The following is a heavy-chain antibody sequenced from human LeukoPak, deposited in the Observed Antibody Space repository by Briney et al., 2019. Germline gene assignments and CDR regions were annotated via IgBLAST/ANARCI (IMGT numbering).Heavy chain of an antibody. V-gene: IGHV4-59*11. D-gene: IGHD4-17*01. CDR3: ARDLVTVTKGFDI. Sequence: PSDTLAPTCAVSDDPFSSHYWTWNRQPPGKGLEWIGYISYIGSTNYNPSLKSRVTISIDTSKNEFSLKLTSVTAADTAVYYCARDLVTVTKGFDIWGQGTMVTVSS. CDR1: DDPFSSHY. J-gene: IGHJ3*02. CDR2: ISYIGST.